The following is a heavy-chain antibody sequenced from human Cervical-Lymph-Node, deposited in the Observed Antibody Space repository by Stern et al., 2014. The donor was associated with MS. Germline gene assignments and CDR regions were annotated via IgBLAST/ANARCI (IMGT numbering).Heavy chain of an antibody. Sequence: QVQLVESGGGVVQPGRSLRLSCAASGFSFSSYGMHWVRQAPGKGLEWVAIVSYDETNKKYYADSVKGRFTISRDNTKNALYLQMNSLRAEDTAVYYCAKDKSTGMVDGMDVWGQGTTVTVSS. CDR1: GFSFSSYG. J-gene: IGHJ6*02. CDR2: VSYDETNKK. V-gene: IGHV3-30*18. CDR3: AKDKSTGMVDGMDV. D-gene: IGHD5-18*01.